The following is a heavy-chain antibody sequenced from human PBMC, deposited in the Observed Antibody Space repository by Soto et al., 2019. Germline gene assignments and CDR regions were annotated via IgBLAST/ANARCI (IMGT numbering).Heavy chain of an antibody. Sequence: NPSETLSLTCTVSGASIRSTDYYWSWIRQAPGKGLEWIGYVYYTGSTYYNPSLMSRLNISVDTSKNQFSLKLTSVTAAETAVYYCVRTAREGAVAPHWFDRWGQGTQVTVSS. CDR1: GASIRSTDYY. CDR2: VYYTGST. V-gene: IGHV4-30-4*01. CDR3: VRTAREGAVAPHWFDR. D-gene: IGHD2-21*02. J-gene: IGHJ5*02.